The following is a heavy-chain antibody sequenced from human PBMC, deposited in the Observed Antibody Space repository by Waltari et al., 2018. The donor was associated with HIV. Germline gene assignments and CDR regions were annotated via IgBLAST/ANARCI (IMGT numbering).Heavy chain of an antibody. CDR3: ARDDIAVAGKSFDY. J-gene: IGHJ4*02. D-gene: IGHD6-19*01. V-gene: IGHV3-74*01. CDR2: INSDGSST. Sequence: EVQLVESGGGLVQPGGSLRLSCAASGFTFSSYWMHWVRPAPGKGLVWVSRINSDGSSTSYADSVKGRFTISRDNAKNTLYLQMNSLRAEDTAVYYCARDDIAVAGKSFDYWGQGTLVTVSS. CDR1: GFTFSSYW.